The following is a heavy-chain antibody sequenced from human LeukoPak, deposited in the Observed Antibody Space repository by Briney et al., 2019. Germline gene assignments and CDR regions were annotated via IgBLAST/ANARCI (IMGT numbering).Heavy chain of an antibody. CDR3: ARHLGYCSGSTCYSYYYYGMDV. Sequence: SETLSLTCTVSGGSITSYHWSWIRQPAGKGLEWIGRFYTSGSTNYNPSLKSRVTISVDTSKNQFSLKLSSVTAADTAVYYCARHLGYCSGSTCYSYYYYGMDVWGQGTTVTVSS. CDR2: FYTSGST. CDR1: GGSITSYH. V-gene: IGHV4-4*07. D-gene: IGHD2-15*01. J-gene: IGHJ6*02.